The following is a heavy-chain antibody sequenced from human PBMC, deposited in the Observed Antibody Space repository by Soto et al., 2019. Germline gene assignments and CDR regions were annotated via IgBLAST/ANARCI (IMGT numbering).Heavy chain of an antibody. Sequence: ETLSLTCKVSGTSIRHFYWTWIRQTAGKGLEWIGRIYITGTTSLNPSLKSRVTMSMDASKNEFSLNLTSVTAADPAVYYCVRDRADFSSTYYHFFSVWGRGIQVTVSS. V-gene: IGHV4-4*07. CDR1: GTSIRHFY. CDR2: IYITGTT. J-gene: IGHJ2*01. CDR3: VRDRADFSSTYYHFFSV. D-gene: IGHD3-3*01.